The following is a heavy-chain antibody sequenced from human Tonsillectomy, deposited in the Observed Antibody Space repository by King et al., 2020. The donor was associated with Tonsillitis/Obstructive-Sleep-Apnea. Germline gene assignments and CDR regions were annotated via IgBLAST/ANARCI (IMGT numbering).Heavy chain of an antibody. D-gene: IGHD6-13*01. CDR1: GFSLSTGGMC. Sequence: TLKESGPALVKPTQTLTLTCTFSGFSLSTGGMCVSWIRQPPGKALEWLARIDWDDDKYYSTSLKTRLTISKDTSKNQVVLTMTNMDPVDTATYYCARISPDATAVGNYYYMGVWGKGTTVTVSS. V-gene: IGHV2-70*11. CDR3: ARISPDATAVGNYYYMGV. J-gene: IGHJ6*03. CDR2: IDWDDDK.